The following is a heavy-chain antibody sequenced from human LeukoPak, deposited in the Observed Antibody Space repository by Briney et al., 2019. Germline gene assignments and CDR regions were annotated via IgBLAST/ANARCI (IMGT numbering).Heavy chain of an antibody. CDR2: IYHSGST. D-gene: IGHD2-2*01. Sequence: SETLSLTCAVYGGSFSGYYWSWIRQPPGKGLEWIGYIYHSGSTYYNPSLKSRVTISVDRSKNQFSLKLSSVTAADTAVYYCARLVVVPAAIAFHAFDIWGQGTMVTVSS. CDR1: GGSFSGYY. V-gene: IGHV4-34*01. J-gene: IGHJ3*02. CDR3: ARLVVVPAAIAFHAFDI.